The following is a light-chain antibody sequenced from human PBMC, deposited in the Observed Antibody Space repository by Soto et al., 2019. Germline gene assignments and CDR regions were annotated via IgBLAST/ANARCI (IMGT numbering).Light chain of an antibody. J-gene: IGKJ4*01. CDR2: AAS. CDR3: QQLSGYPLT. Sequence: IQLTQSPSSLSASVGDRVTITCRASQDIRSYLAWYQQKPGRAPKLLIHAASILQSGVPSRFSGSGSETDFTLTINSLQPEDFATYYCQQLSGYPLTFVGGTKVEIK. V-gene: IGKV1-9*01. CDR1: QDIRSY.